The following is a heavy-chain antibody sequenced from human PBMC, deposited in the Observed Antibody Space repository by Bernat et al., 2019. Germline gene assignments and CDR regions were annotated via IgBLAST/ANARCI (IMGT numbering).Heavy chain of an antibody. D-gene: IGHD6-6*01. J-gene: IGHJ4*02. CDR1: GFTFSSYT. Sequence: EVQRLQFGGGLVQPGGSLRLSCAASGFTFSSYTMSWVRQAPGKGLEWVSAINTSGGTTYYTDSVKGRFAVSRDNSKNTLYLQINSLRAEDTAIYYCAKDGDARPDYWGQGTLVTVSS. CDR3: AKDGDARPDY. CDR2: INTSGGTT. V-gene: IGHV3-23*01.